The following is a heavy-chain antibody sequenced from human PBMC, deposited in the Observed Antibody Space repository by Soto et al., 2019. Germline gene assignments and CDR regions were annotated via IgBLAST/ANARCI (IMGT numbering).Heavy chain of an antibody. J-gene: IGHJ6*02. CDR2: ISSSGSTI. CDR1: GFTFSSYE. Sequence: PGGSLRLSCAASGFTFSSYEMNWVRQAPGKGLEWVSYISSSGSTIYYADSVKGRFTISRDNAKNSLYLQMNSLRAEDTAVYYCARNMYYDFWSGKVNYGMDVWGQGTTVTFSS. D-gene: IGHD3-3*01. CDR3: ARNMYYDFWSGKVNYGMDV. V-gene: IGHV3-48*03.